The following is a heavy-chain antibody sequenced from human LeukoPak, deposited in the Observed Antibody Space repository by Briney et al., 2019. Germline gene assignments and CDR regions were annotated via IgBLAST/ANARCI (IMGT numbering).Heavy chain of an antibody. V-gene: IGHV1-18*01. CDR2: ISAYNGNT. J-gene: IGHJ3*02. CDR3: ARGLSASCRLTCDAFDI. Sequence: ASVKVSCKASGYTFTSYGISWVRQAPGQGLEWMGWISAYNGNTNYAQKLQGRVTMTTDTSTSTAYMELRSLRSDDTAVYYCARGLSASCRLTCDAFDIWGQGTMVTVSS. D-gene: IGHD2-2*01. CDR1: GYTFTSYG.